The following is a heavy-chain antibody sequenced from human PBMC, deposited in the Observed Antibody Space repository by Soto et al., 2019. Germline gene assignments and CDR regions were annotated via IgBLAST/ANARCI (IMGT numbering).Heavy chain of an antibody. V-gene: IGHV4-34*01. J-gene: IGHJ6*02. CDR1: GVSFSGYY. CDR3: ARGLKVYDFWSGYARPLNYYGMDV. CDR2: INHSGST. Sequence: PSETLSLTCAVYGVSFSGYYWSWIRQPPGKGLEWIGEINHSGSTNYNPSHKSRVTISVDTSKNQFSLKLSSVTAADTAVYYCARGLKVYDFWSGYARPLNYYGMDVWGQGTTVTVS. D-gene: IGHD3-3*01.